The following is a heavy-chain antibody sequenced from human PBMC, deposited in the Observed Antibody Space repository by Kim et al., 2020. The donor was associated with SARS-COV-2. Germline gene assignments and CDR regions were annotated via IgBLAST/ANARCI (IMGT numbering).Heavy chain of an antibody. CDR3: AKAITMIVEDAFDI. V-gene: IGHV3-23*01. D-gene: IGHD3-22*01. Sequence: ADAVKGRFTISRDKSKNTLYLQMNSLRAEDTAVYYCAKAITMIVEDAFDIWGQGTMVTVSS. J-gene: IGHJ3*02.